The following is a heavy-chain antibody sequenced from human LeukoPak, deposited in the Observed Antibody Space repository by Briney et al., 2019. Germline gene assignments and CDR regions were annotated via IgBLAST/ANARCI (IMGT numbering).Heavy chain of an antibody. CDR3: AKSPYVGDHGGPSA. J-gene: IGHJ5*02. CDR1: GFTFSSYS. D-gene: IGHD4-23*01. Sequence: GGSLRLSCAASGFTFSSYSMNWVRQAPGKGLEWVSYISSSSSTIYYADSVKGRFTISRDNAKNSLYLQMNSLRDEDTAVYYCAKSPYVGDHGGPSAWGQGTLVIVSS. V-gene: IGHV3-48*02. CDR2: ISSSSSTI.